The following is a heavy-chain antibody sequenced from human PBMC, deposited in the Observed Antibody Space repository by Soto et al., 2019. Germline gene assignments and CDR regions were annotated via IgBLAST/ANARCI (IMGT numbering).Heavy chain of an antibody. CDR2: INRSGGTT. Sequence: QVQLVQSGAEVKKPGASVKVSCKSSGYTFSNYYMHWVRQAPGQGLEWMGMINRSGGTTSYAQKFQGRVAMTRDPSTITVYMELSGLRSQDTAVYYCARTSGYGQFNWFDPWGQGTLVTVSS. CDR1: GYTFSNYY. CDR3: ARTSGYGQFNWFDP. D-gene: IGHD5-12*01. J-gene: IGHJ5*02. V-gene: IGHV1-46*01.